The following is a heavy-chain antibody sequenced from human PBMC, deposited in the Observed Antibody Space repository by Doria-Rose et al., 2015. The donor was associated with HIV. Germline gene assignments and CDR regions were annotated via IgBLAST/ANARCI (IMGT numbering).Heavy chain of an antibody. CDR3: ARDLRYCSSTSCDDAFGI. D-gene: IGHD2-2*01. V-gene: IGHV1-2*02. CDR2: INPNSGDT. J-gene: IGHJ3*02. Sequence: GQGLEWMGWINPNSGDTNSAQKFQDRVTMTRDTSIDTAYMELSRLRSDDTAVYYCARDLRYCSSTSCDDAFGIWGQGTMVTVSS.